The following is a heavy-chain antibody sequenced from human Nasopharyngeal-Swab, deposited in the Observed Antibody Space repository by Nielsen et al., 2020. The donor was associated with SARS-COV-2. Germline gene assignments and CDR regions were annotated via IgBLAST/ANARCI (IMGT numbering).Heavy chain of an antibody. Sequence: WIRQPPGKGLEYVSTINDYEDRLYYADSVKGRFTISRDNSKNTLYLQMSSLRAEDTAVYYCAREYAYYPYAFDIWGQGTMVTVSS. V-gene: IGHV3-64D*06. J-gene: IGHJ3*02. CDR2: INDYEDRL. D-gene: IGHD2-8*01. CDR3: AREYAYYPYAFDI.